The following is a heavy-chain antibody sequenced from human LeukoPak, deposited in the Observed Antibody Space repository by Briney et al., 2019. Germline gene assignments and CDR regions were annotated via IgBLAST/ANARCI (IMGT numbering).Heavy chain of an antibody. CDR2: IYHSGST. V-gene: IGHV4-30-2*01. CDR1: GGSISSGGYY. J-gene: IGHJ4*02. Sequence: SETLSLTCTVSGGSISSGGYYWSWIRQPPGKGLEWIGYIYHSGSTYYNPSLKSRVTISVDRSKNQFSLKLSSVTAADTAVYYCARDSLLEFDYWGQGTLVTVSS. D-gene: IGHD1-26*01. CDR3: ARDSLLEFDY.